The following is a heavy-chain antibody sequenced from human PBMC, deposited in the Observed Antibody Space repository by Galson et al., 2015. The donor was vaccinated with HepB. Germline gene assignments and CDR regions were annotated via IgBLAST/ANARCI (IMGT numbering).Heavy chain of an antibody. CDR3: ARKGIVGATIGWFDP. V-gene: IGHV3-21*01. CDR2: ISSSSSYI. J-gene: IGHJ5*02. Sequence: SLRLSCAASGFTFSSYSMNWVRQAPGKGLEWVSSISSSSSYIYYADSVKGRLTISRDNAKNSLYLQMNSLRAEDTAVYYCARKGIVGATIGWFDPWGQGTLVTVSS. CDR1: GFTFSSYS. D-gene: IGHD1-26*01.